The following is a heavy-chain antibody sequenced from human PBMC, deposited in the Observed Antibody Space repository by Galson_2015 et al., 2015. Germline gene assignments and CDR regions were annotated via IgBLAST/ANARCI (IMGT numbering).Heavy chain of an antibody. Sequence: SVKVSCKASGYTFTSYHIHWVRQAPGQGLEWMGIINPSGDSTRYAQKFQGRVTMTRDTSTSTVYMELSSLRSDDTAEYFCAATSGTHVWFYFDLWGRGTLVTVSS. V-gene: IGHV1-46*01. CDR2: INPSGDST. CDR3: AATSGTHVWFYFDL. CDR1: GYTFTSYH. J-gene: IGHJ2*01. D-gene: IGHD3-10*01.